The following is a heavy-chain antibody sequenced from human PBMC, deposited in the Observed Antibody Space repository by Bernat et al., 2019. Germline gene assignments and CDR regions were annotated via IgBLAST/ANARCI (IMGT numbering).Heavy chain of an antibody. V-gene: IGHV3-30*01. Sequence: QVQLVASGGGVVQPARSLRLSCAASGFTFSSYAMHWVRQAPGKGLEWVAVISYDGSNKYYADSVKGRFTISRDNSKNTLYLQMNSLRAEDTAVYYCARDQDYGDYEGPTFDYWGQGTLVTVSS. J-gene: IGHJ4*02. CDR1: GFTFSSYA. CDR3: ARDQDYGDYEGPTFDY. D-gene: IGHD4-17*01. CDR2: ISYDGSNK.